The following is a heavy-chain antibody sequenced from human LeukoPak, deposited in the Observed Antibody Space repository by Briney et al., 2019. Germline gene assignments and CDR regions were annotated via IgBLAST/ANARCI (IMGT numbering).Heavy chain of an antibody. V-gene: IGHV4-30-2*01. D-gene: IGHD5-18*01. CDR2: IYHSGST. Sequence: SETLSLTCAVSGGSISSGGYSWSWIRQPPGKGLEWIGYIYHSGSTYYNPSPKSRVTISVDRSKNQFSLKLSSVTAADTAVYYCARGGYSYGVNFDYWGQGTLVTVSS. CDR3: ARGGYSYGVNFDY. CDR1: GGSISSGGYS. J-gene: IGHJ4*02.